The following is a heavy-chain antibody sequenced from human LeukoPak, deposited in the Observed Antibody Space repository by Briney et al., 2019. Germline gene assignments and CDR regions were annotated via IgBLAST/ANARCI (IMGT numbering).Heavy chain of an antibody. CDR2: IYYSGST. V-gene: IGHV4-39*01. J-gene: IGHJ6*03. CDR1: GGSISSSSYY. CDR3: AGNQSYYYYMDV. Sequence: SETLSLTCTVSGGSISSSSYYWGWIRQPPGKGLEWIGSIYYSGSTYYNPSLKSRVTISVDRAKNQFSLKLSSVTAADTAVYYCAGNQSYYYYMDVWGKGTTVTASS.